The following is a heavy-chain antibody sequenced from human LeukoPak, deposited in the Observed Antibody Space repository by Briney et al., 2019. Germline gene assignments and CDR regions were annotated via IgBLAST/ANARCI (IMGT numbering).Heavy chain of an antibody. D-gene: IGHD3-10*01. J-gene: IGHJ4*02. CDR1: EFIFSDYD. CDR2: ISASGRTN. CDR3: AKEFYYYGSGSTIDY. Sequence: GGSLRLSCDASEFIFSDYDMNWVRQAPGKGLEWVAHISASGRTNYYADAVKGRFTISRDNSKNTLYLQMNSLRAEDTAVYYCAKEFYYYGSGSTIDYWGQGTLVTVSS. V-gene: IGHV3-48*03.